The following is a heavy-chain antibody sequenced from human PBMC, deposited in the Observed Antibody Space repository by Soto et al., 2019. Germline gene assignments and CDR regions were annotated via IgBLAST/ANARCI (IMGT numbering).Heavy chain of an antibody. D-gene: IGHD3-16*01. J-gene: IGHJ6*02. Sequence: EMQLVESGGGLVQPGRSLRLSCAASGFTFDDYAMYWVRQAPGKGPEWVSGISWNSGRIGYADSVKGRFTISRDNAKNSLYLQMNSLRPEDTALYYCAKARLWGGDGYNSYYYNAMDVWGQGTTVTVSS. CDR2: ISWNSGRI. CDR3: AKARLWGGDGYNSYYYNAMDV. V-gene: IGHV3-9*01. CDR1: GFTFDDYA.